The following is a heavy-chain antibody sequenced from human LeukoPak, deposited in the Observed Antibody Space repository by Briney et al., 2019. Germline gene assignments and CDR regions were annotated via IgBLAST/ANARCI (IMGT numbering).Heavy chain of an antibody. CDR1: GGSISSYY. CDR2: IYYSGST. CDR3: ATGTGGYGGEVGFDY. V-gene: IGHV4-59*08. J-gene: IGHJ4*02. D-gene: IGHD5-12*01. Sequence: SETLSLTCTVSGGSISSYYWSWIRQPPGKGLEWIGYIYYSGSTNYNPSLKSRVTISVDTSKNQFSLKLSSVTAADTAVYYCATGTGGYGGEVGFDYWGQGTLVTVPS.